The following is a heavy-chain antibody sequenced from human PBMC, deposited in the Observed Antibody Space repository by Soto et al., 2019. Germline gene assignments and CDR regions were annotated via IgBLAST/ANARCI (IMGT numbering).Heavy chain of an antibody. CDR2: ISTAGDT. CDR3: ARGADRFDGMDV. J-gene: IGHJ6*02. Sequence: PGGSLRLSCAASGFGFNGYDMHWVRQAPGKNLEWVAAISTAGDTYYLGSVKGRFTISREDAKNSLSLQMNSLRVGDTAVYYCARGADRFDGMDVWGQGTTVTVSS. D-gene: IGHD3-16*01. CDR1: GFGFNGYD. V-gene: IGHV3-13*01.